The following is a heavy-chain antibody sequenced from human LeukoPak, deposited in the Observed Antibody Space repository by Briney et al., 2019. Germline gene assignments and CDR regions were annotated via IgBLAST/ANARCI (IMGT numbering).Heavy chain of an antibody. Sequence: SETLSLTCTVSGGSISSGSYYWGWIRQPPGKGLEWIGSIYYSGSTNYNPSLKSRVTMSVDTSKNQFSLKLSSVTAADTAVYYCAREVYGSGSSDFDYWGQGTLVTVSS. V-gene: IGHV4-39*07. CDR2: IYYSGST. J-gene: IGHJ4*02. CDR3: AREVYGSGSSDFDY. CDR1: GGSISSGSYY. D-gene: IGHD3-10*01.